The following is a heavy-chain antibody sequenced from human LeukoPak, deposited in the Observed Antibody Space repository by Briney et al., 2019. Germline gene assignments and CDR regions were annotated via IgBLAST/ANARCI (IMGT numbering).Heavy chain of an antibody. D-gene: IGHD5-18*01. J-gene: IGHJ4*02. V-gene: IGHV3-23*01. CDR2: ISGSGGST. CDR1: GFTFSSYA. CDR3: ARVVRGYSYGYPDY. Sequence: PGGSLRLSCAASGFTFSSYAMSWVRRAPGKGLEWVSAISGSGGSTYYADSVKGRFTISRDNSKNTLYLQMNSLRAEDTAVYYCARVVRGYSYGYPDYWGQGTLATVSS.